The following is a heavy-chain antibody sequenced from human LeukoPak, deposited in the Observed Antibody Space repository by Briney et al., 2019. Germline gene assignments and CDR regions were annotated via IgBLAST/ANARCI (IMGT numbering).Heavy chain of an antibody. CDR2: IYSSGDP. CDR1: GVIVSSNY. J-gene: IGHJ4*02. CDR3: ARTTVGSYFDYFDY. D-gene: IGHD1-26*01. V-gene: IGHV3-53*01. Sequence: PGGSLRLSCAASGVIVSSNYMSWVRQAPGKGLEWVSIIYSSGDPYYADSVKGRFTISRDNSKNTLFLQMNSLRADDTAVYSCARTTVGSYFDYFDYWGQGTLVTVSS.